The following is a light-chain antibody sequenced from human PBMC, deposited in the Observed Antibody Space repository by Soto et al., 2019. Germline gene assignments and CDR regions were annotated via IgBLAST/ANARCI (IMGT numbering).Light chain of an antibody. Sequence: QSVLTQPPSVSGAPGQRVTISCTGSSSNIGAGYDVRWYQQLPGTAPKLLIYGNSNRPSGVPDRFSGSKSGTSASLAITGLQAEDEADYYCQSYDSSLSGCVVFGGGTQLTVL. CDR2: GNS. V-gene: IGLV1-40*01. CDR3: QSYDSSLSGCVV. J-gene: IGLJ2*01. CDR1: SSNIGAGYD.